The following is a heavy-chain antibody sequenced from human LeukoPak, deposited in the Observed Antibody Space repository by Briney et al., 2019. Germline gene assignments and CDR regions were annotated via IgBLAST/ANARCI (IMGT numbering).Heavy chain of an antibody. CDR2: ISNSDSTI. D-gene: IGHD3-9*01. CDR1: GFTFSDYY. J-gene: IGHJ4*02. CDR3: ARGQYYDILTGYFDY. Sequence: GGSLRLSCAASGFTFSDYYMSWIRQAPGKGLEWVSYISNSDSTIYYADSVKGRFTISSDNSKNTLYPQMNSLRAEDTAVYYCARGQYYDILTGYFDYWGQGTLVTVSS. V-gene: IGHV3-11*04.